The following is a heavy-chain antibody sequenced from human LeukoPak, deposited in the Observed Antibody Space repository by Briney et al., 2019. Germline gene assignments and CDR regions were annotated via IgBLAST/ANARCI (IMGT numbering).Heavy chain of an antibody. CDR3: ARSRHYYGSGSYYVP. J-gene: IGHJ5*02. CDR1: GGTFSSYA. V-gene: IGHV1-69*04. Sequence: SVKVSCKASGGTFSSYAISWVRQAPGQGLEWMGRIIPILGIASYAQKFQGRVTITADKSTSTAYMELSSLRSEDTAVYYCARSRHYYGSGSYYVPWGQGTLVTVSS. CDR2: IIPILGIA. D-gene: IGHD3-10*01.